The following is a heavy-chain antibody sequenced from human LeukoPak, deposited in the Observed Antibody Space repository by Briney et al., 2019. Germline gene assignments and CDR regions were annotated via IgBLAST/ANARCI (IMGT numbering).Heavy chain of an antibody. CDR1: GFTFDDYA. D-gene: IGHD3-3*01. CDR3: AKAFVYYDFWSGTTTAYFDY. J-gene: IGHJ4*02. CDR2: ISWNSGSI. Sequence: GGSLRLSCAASGFTFDDYAMHWVRQAPGKGLEWVSGISWNSGSIGYADSVKGRFTISRDNAKNSPYLQMNSLRAEDTALYYCAKAFVYYDFWSGTTTAYFDYWGQGTLVTVSS. V-gene: IGHV3-9*01.